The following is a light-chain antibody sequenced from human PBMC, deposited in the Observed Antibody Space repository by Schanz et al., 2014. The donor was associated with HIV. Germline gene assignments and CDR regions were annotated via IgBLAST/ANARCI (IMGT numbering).Light chain of an antibody. Sequence: DIQMTQSPSTLSASVGDRVSITCRSSQSINSGLAWYQQKPGQAPKRLIYATSTLQNGVPSRFSGSGFGTSFTLTISSLQPEDFATYYCLQYNSYPYTFGQGTRLEIK. CDR1: QSINSG. CDR3: LQYNSYPYT. CDR2: ATS. V-gene: IGKV1-5*01. J-gene: IGKJ2*01.